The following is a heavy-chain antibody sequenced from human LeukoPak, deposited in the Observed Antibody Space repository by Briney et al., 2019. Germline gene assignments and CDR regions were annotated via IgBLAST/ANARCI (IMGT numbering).Heavy chain of an antibody. D-gene: IGHD3-22*01. CDR1: GFTFSSYG. CDR2: ISYDGSNK. CDR3: AKDYYDSSGYFDY. V-gene: IGHV3-30*18. J-gene: IGHJ4*02. Sequence: AGGSLRLSCAASGFTFSSYGMHWVRQAPGKGLEWVAVISYDGSNKYYADSVKGRFTISRDNSKNTLYLQMNSLRPEGTAVYYCAKDYYDSSGYFDYWGQGTLVTVSS.